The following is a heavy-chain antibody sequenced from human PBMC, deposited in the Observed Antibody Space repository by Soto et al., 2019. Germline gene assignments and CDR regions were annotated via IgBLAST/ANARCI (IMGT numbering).Heavy chain of an antibody. CDR1: GGSISSGGYY. CDR2: IYYSGST. CDR3: AREHYDITILGVVKDNWFDP. J-gene: IGHJ5*02. Sequence: TSETLSLTCTVSGGSISSGGYYWSWIRQHPGKGLEWIGYIYYSGSTYYNPSLKSRVTISVDASKNQFSLKLSSVTAADTAVYYCAREHYDITILGVVKDNWFDPWGQGTLVTVSS. D-gene: IGHD3-3*01. V-gene: IGHV4-31*03.